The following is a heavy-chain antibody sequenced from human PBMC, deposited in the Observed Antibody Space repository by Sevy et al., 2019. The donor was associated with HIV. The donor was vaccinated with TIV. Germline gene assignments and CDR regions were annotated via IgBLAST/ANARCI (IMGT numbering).Heavy chain of an antibody. CDR1: GITFSSHA. CDR3: ASGSNHKNFDY. CDR2: ISYDGSNK. V-gene: IGHV3-30-3*01. Sequence: GGSLRLSCAASGITFSSHAMHWVRQAPGKGLEWVTIISYDGSNKYYADSVKGRFTISRDNSKNTLYLQMNSLRAEDTAVYYCASGSNHKNFDYWGQGTLVTVSS. D-gene: IGHD3-10*01. J-gene: IGHJ4*02.